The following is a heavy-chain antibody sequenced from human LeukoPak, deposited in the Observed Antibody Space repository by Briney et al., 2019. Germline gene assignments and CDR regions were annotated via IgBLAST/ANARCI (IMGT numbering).Heavy chain of an antibody. CDR2: INHRGST. D-gene: IGHD5-18*01. CDR1: GGSFSGYY. Sequence: PSETLSLTCAVYGGSFSGYYWSWIRQPPGKGLEWIGEINHRGSTNYNPSLKSRVTISVDTSKNQFSLKLSSVTAADTAVYYCARVRGYSSGIRWANDYWGQGTLVTVSS. J-gene: IGHJ4*02. CDR3: ARVRGYSSGIRWANDY. V-gene: IGHV4-34*01.